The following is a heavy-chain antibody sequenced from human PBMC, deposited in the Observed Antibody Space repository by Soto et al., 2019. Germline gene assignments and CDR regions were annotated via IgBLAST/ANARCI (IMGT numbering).Heavy chain of an antibody. J-gene: IGHJ4*02. CDR1: GGSISSGGYS. CDR3: ARVPASDSLGQQLVI. CDR2: TYHSGST. V-gene: IGHV4-30-2*01. Sequence: PSETLSLTCAVSGGSISSGGYSWSWIRQPPGKGLEWIGYTYHSGSTYYNPSLKSRVTISVDTSKNQFSLKLSSVTAADTAVYYCARVPASDSLGQQLVICGQGTLVTVSS. D-gene: IGHD6-13*01.